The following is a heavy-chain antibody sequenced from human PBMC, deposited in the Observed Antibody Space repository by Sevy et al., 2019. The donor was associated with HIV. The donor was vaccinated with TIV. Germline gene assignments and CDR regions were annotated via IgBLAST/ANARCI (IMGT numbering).Heavy chain of an antibody. CDR2: ISNYNSNR. CDR1: GYTFSSYG. D-gene: IGHD5-12*01. CDR3: AGGLSVVATRGVWFDP. V-gene: IGHV1-18*01. J-gene: IGHJ5*02. Sequence: ASVKVSCKASGYTFSSYGISWVRQAPGQGLEWMGWISNYNSNRKSAQKFQDRVIMTTDTSTSTAYLELTNLRKDDTAVYYCAGGLSVVATRGVWFDPWGPGTLVTVSS.